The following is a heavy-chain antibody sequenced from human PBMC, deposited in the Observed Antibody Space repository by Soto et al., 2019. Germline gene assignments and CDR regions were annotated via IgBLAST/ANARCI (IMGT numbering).Heavy chain of an antibody. D-gene: IGHD5-18*01. CDR1: GYSFTSYW. Sequence: GASLKISCKGSGYSFTSYWIGWVCQMPGKGLEWMGIIYPGDSDTRYSPSFQGQVTISADKSISTAYLQWSSLKASDTAMYYCARLRQLGYSYGFYYGMAVWGKGTPVTAPS. V-gene: IGHV5-51*01. CDR3: ARLRQLGYSYGFYYGMAV. J-gene: IGHJ6*04. CDR2: IYPGDSDT.